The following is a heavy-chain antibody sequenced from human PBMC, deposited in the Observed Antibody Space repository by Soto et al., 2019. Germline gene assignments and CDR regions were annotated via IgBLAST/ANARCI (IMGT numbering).Heavy chain of an antibody. J-gene: IGHJ6*02. CDR3: AGVVVVPAAPPDHYYYYYGMDV. CDR2: IIPIFGTA. CDR1: GGTFSSYA. V-gene: IGHV1-69*01. Sequence: QVQLVQSGAEVKKPGSSVKVSCKASGGTFSSYAISWVRQAPGQGLEWMGGIIPIFGTANYAQKFQGRVTITADESTSTAYMELGSLRSEDTAVYYCAGVVVVPAAPPDHYYYYYGMDVWGQGTTVTVSS. D-gene: IGHD2-2*01.